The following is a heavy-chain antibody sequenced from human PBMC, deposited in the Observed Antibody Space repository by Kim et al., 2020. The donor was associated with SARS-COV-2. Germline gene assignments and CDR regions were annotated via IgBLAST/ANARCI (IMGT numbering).Heavy chain of an antibody. Sequence: GGSLRLSCAASGFTFSSYSMNWFRQAPGKGLEWVSSIISSSSYIYYADSVKGRFTISRDNAKNSLYLQMNSLRAEDTAVYYCARALMVRGVMDWFDPWGQGTLVTVSS. D-gene: IGHD3-10*01. V-gene: IGHV3-21*01. J-gene: IGHJ5*02. CDR3: ARALMVRGVMDWFDP. CDR1: GFTFSSYS. CDR2: IISSSSYI.